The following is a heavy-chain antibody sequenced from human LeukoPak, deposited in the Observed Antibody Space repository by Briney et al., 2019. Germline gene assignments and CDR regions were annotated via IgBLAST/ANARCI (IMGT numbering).Heavy chain of an antibody. V-gene: IGHV3-23*01. J-gene: IGHJ4*02. CDR3: AKDDPNDYKPWIY. D-gene: IGHD4-11*01. Sequence: GGSLRLSCAASGFTFSSYAMSWVRQGPGKGLEWVSLISGSGDKTYYADSVKGRFTISRDNPKKTLYLQVNSLRADDTAVYYCAKDDPNDYKPWIYWGQGTLVIVSS. CDR2: ISGSGDKT. CDR1: GFTFSSYA.